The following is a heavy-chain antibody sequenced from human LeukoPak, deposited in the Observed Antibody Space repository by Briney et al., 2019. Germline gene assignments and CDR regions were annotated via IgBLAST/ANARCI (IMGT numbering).Heavy chain of an antibody. V-gene: IGHV3-23*01. CDR1: GFTFSTYS. Sequence: GSLRLSCAVSGFTFSTYSMSWVRQAPGKGLEWVSAISTSGDSTYYTDSVKGRFTISRDNSKNTLYLQMNSLRAEDTALYYCAKRREAGIGSLYYFGSWGQGTLVTVSS. J-gene: IGHJ4*02. CDR3: AKRREAGIGSLYYFGS. D-gene: IGHD1-14*01. CDR2: ISTSGDST.